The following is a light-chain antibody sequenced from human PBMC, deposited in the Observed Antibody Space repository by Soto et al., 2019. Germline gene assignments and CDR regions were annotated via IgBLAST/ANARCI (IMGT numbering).Light chain of an antibody. CDR1: SSDVGGYNY. CDR2: EVS. Sequence: QSVLTQPASVSGSPGQSITISCTGTSSDVGGYNYVSWYQQHPGKAPKLMIYEVSNRPSGVSNRFSGSKSGNTASLTISGLPAEDEADYYCSSFTSINTWVFGGGTKVTVL. J-gene: IGLJ3*02. V-gene: IGLV2-14*01. CDR3: SSFTSINTWV.